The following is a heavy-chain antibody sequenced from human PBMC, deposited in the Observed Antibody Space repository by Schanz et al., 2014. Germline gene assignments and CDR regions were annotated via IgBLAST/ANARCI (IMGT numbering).Heavy chain of an antibody. CDR3: ARVALPGYSSPRDAFDI. CDR1: EFTFSTDA. V-gene: IGHV3-21*02. CDR2: ISYGTSYI. D-gene: IGHD5-18*01. Sequence: EVELVESGGGLVQPGGSLRLSCAASEFTFSTDAMSWVRQAPGKGLEWVSSISYGTSYIYYAESVKGRFTISRDNAKNSLYLQMNGLRAEDTAVYYCARVALPGYSSPRDAFDIWGQGTMVTVSS. J-gene: IGHJ3*02.